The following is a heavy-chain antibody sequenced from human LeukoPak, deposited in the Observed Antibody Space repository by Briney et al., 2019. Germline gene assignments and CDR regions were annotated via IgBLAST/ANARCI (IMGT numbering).Heavy chain of an antibody. J-gene: IGHJ4*01. Sequence: GESLKISCKGSGYNFISYWVAWVRQMPGKGLEWMGSIYAGDSDIRYSPSFQGQVTISADKSISTAYLQWSSLKASDTAMYYCARHAVGSWYSLDFWGRGTLVTVSS. CDR3: ARHAVGSWYSLDF. CDR2: IYAGDSDI. D-gene: IGHD6-13*01. CDR1: GYNFISYW. V-gene: IGHV5-51*01.